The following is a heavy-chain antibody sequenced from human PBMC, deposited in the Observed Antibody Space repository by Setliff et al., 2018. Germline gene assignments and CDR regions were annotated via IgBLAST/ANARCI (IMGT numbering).Heavy chain of an antibody. CDR1: GGSISTYY. V-gene: IGHV4-59*01. Sequence: PSETLSLTCTVSGGSISTYYWSWIRQPPGKGLEWIGYMYYSGSTNYNPSFKSRVTISVDTSKNQFSLKLSSVTAADTAVYYCARTGTTYYYSCMDVWGEGTTVTVSS. D-gene: IGHD3-16*01. J-gene: IGHJ6*03. CDR3: ARTGTTYYYSCMDV. CDR2: MYYSGST.